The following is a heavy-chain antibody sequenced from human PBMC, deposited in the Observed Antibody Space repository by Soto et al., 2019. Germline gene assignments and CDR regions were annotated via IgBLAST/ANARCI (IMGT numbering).Heavy chain of an antibody. V-gene: IGHV3-30*19. CDR2: TSYDGSNK. D-gene: IGHD3-16*01. Sequence: QVQLVESGGGAVQPGTSLRLSCVGSGFTFRSYVIHWVRQAPGKGLEWVALTSYDGSNKDYDDSVKGRFTISRDNSRNTVDLQMDSLRREDTALYYCARWGTTGGLDVWGQGTLVSVSS. CDR3: ARWGTTGGLDV. CDR1: GFTFRSYV. J-gene: IGHJ1*01.